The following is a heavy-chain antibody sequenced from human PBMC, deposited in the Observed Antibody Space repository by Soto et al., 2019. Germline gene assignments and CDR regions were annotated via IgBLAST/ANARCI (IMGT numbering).Heavy chain of an antibody. J-gene: IGHJ4*02. D-gene: IGHD2-2*01. CDR2: IYYSGST. CDR1: GGSISSGGYY. CDR3: ARNSTSANYFDY. V-gene: IGHV4-31*03. Sequence: QVQLQESGPGLVKPSQTLSLTCTVSGGSISSGGYYWSWIRQHTGKGLEWIGYIYYSGSTYYNPSLKSRVTISVDTSKNQFSLKLSSVTAADTAVYYCARNSTSANYFDYWGQGTLVTVSS.